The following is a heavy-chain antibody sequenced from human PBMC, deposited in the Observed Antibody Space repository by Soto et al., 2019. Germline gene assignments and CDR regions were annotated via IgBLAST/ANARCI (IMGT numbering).Heavy chain of an antibody. V-gene: IGHV3-53*01. J-gene: IGHJ4*02. D-gene: IGHD3-3*01. CDR1: GLIGVGGY. Sequence: PSGGPLRRCRAASGLIGVGGYMNWFRQSPQKGLEWVSVIYPDDNTYSAESVRVRFPLSKDTSRNTVSLQMNSLRAEDTAVYYCARPPGAFYYDNRYYDFHDYWGQGTMVTVSS. CDR3: ARPPGAFYYDNRYYDFHDY. CDR2: IYPDDNT.